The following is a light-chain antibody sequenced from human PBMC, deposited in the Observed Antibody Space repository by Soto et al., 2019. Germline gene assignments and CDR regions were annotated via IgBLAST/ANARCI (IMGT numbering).Light chain of an antibody. Sequence: QSVLTQPPSASGSPGQSVTISCTGTSSDVGGYNYVSWYQQHPDKAPKLMIYEVSERPSGVPDRFSGSKSSNTASLTVSGLQAEDEADYYCSSYAGSNNFVFGTGTKLTVL. V-gene: IGLV2-8*01. CDR3: SSYAGSNNFV. CDR2: EVS. J-gene: IGLJ1*01. CDR1: SSDVGGYNY.